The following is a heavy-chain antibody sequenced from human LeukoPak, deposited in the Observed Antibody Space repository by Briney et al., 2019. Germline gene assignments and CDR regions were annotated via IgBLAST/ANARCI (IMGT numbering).Heavy chain of an antibody. J-gene: IGHJ6*02. CDR3: ARGLHGGKPWDYGMDV. CDR1: GFTFSSYS. V-gene: IGHV3-21*01. D-gene: IGHD2-15*01. CDR2: ISSSSSYI. Sequence: GGSLRLSCAASGFTFSSYSMNWVRQAPGKGLEWVSSISSSSSYIYYADSVKGRFTISRDNAKNSLYLQMNSLRAEDTAVYYCARGLHGGKPWDYGMDVWGQGTRVTVSS.